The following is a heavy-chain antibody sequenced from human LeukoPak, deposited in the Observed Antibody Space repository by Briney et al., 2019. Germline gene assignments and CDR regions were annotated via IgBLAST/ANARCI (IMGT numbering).Heavy chain of an antibody. Sequence: GESLKISRKGFGYSFAYYWIGWVRQMSGEGLEWMVIIYPGDSDTRYSPSFQGQVTISADKSISTAYLQWSSLRASDTAMYYCARCGEMATISSCYFDYWGQGTLVTVSS. CDR1: GYSFAYYW. V-gene: IGHV5-51*01. D-gene: IGHD5-24*01. J-gene: IGHJ4*02. CDR2: IYPGDSDT. CDR3: ARCGEMATISSCYFDY.